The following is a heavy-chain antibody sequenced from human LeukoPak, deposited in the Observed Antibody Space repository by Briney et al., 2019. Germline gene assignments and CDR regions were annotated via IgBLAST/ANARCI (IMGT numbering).Heavy chain of an antibody. CDR3: ARDVKGNLDY. V-gene: IGHV3-7*01. Sequence: PGGSLRLSCVASGFTFSNTWMAWVRQAPGKGLEWVANINQGGRTRQYADSARGRFTISRDNAKNSLYLEMNSLRAEDTGLYHCARDVKGNLDYWGQGTLVTVSS. CDR1: GFTFSNTW. J-gene: IGHJ4*02. CDR2: INQGGRTR.